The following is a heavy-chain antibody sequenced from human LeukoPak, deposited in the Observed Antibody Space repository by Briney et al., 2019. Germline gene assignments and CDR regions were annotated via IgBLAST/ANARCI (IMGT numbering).Heavy chain of an antibody. Sequence: GGSLRLSCEGSGFTFSNYWMGWVRQAPGKGLQWVANIKTDGSEKYYVDSVKGRFTISRDNAKNSLYLQMNSLRAEDTAVYYCARDRSDYYDSSGYVDYWGQGTLVTVSS. CDR1: GFTFSNYW. D-gene: IGHD3-22*01. CDR2: IKTDGSEK. J-gene: IGHJ4*02. V-gene: IGHV3-7*01. CDR3: ARDRSDYYDSSGYVDY.